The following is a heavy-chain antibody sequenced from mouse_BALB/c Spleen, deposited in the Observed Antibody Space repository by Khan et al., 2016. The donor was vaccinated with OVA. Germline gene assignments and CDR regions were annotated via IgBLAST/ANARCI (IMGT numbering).Heavy chain of an antibody. Sequence: QMQLEESGPGLVQPSQSLSITCTVSGFSLTSYGIHWVRQSPGKGLEWLGVIWSGGSTDYSAAFISRLSISKDNSKSQVFFKMNSLQANDTAIYYCARNNEYDEGLAYWGQGTLVTVSA. V-gene: IGHV2-2*02. CDR3: ARNNEYDEGLAY. CDR2: IWSGGST. CDR1: GFSLTSYG. D-gene: IGHD2-4*01. J-gene: IGHJ3*01.